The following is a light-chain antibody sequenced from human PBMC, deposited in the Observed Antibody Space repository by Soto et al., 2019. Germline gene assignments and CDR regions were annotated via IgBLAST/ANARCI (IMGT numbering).Light chain of an antibody. CDR1: RSISNS. V-gene: IGKV1-5*03. CDR2: KAS. J-gene: IGKJ1*01. Sequence: DIQMTQSPFTLSASVGDRVTITCRASRSISNSLAWYQQKPGKAPKILIYKASTLDSGVPSRFSGSGSGTEFPPTIRSLQPDDFAPYYCQQYAALWPFGQGTK. CDR3: QQYAALWP.